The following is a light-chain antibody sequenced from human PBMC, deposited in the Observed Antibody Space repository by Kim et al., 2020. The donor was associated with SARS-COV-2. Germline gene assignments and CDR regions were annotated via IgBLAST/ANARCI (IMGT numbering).Light chain of an antibody. V-gene: IGLV3-21*03. CDR3: QVWDTFSDHVV. CDR1: NIGRQR. Sequence: APGKTARITCGGDNIGRQRVHWYQQKSGQAPVLVVYDDSDRPSGIPERCSGSSSGSTATLTISWVEAGDEADYYCQVWDTFSDHVVFGGGTQLTVL. J-gene: IGLJ3*02. CDR2: DDS.